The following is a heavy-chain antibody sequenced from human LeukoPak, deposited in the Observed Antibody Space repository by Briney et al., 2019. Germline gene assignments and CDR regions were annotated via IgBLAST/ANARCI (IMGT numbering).Heavy chain of an antibody. CDR2: IVPIFGTA. Sequence: GASVKCSCKASGGTFSNYAISWVRQAPGQGNEWIGGIVPIFGTANSAQKFQGRVTITADESTSTAYMELSSLRSEDTAVYYCARKIAAAPDAFDIWGQGTMVTVSS. V-gene: IGHV1-69*13. D-gene: IGHD6-13*01. CDR1: GGTFSNYA. J-gene: IGHJ3*02. CDR3: ARKIAAAPDAFDI.